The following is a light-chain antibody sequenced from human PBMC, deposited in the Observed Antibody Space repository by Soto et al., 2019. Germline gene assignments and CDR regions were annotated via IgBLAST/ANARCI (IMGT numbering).Light chain of an antibody. CDR3: GTWDSSLSAGV. CDR1: SSNIGNNY. J-gene: IGLJ2*01. Sequence: QAVVTQPPSVSAAPGQKVTISCSGSSSNIGNNYVSWYQQLPGTAPKLLIYDNSKRPSGIPDRFSGSKSGTSATLGITGLQTGDEADYYCGTWDSSLSAGVFGGGTKL. CDR2: DNS. V-gene: IGLV1-51*01.